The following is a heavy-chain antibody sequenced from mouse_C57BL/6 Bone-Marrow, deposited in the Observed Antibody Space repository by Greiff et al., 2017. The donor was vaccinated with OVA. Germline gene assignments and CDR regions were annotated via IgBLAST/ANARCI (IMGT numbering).Heavy chain of an antibody. V-gene: IGHV2-2*01. CDR2: IWSGGST. Sequence: VKLQESGPGLVQPSQSLSITCTVSGFSLTSYGVHWVRQSPGKGLEWLGVIWSGGSTDYNAAFISRLSISKDNSKSQVFFKMNSLQADDTAIYYCARTQDDYDDGFAYWGQGTLVTVSA. D-gene: IGHD2-4*01. J-gene: IGHJ3*01. CDR1: GFSLTSYG. CDR3: ARTQDDYDDGFAY.